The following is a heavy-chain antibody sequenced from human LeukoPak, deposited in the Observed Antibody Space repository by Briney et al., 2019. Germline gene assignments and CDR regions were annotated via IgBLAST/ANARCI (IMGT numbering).Heavy chain of an antibody. V-gene: IGHV1-18*01. J-gene: IGHJ6*03. CDR3: ARARGGQQLGNYYYYYYMDV. CDR2: ISAYNGNT. Sequence: GASVKVSCKASGYTFTSYDINWVRQAPGQGLEWMGWISAYNGNTNYAQKLQGRVTMTTDTSTSTAYMELRSLRSDDTAVYYCARARGGQQLGNYYYYYYMDVWGKGTTVTVSS. D-gene: IGHD6-13*01. CDR1: GYTFTSYD.